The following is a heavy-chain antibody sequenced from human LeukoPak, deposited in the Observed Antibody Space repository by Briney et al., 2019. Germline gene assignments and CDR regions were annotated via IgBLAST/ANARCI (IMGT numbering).Heavy chain of an antibody. CDR3: ARDGYSSSSGRYYYYYMDV. J-gene: IGHJ6*03. Sequence: ASVKVSCKASGYTFTGYYMHWVRRAPAQGRDWMGWINPNSGGTNYAQKLQGRVTMTRDTSISTAYIELSRLRSDDTAVYYCARDGYSSSSGRYYYYYMDVWGKGTTVTVSS. CDR2: INPNSGGT. CDR1: GYTFTGYY. D-gene: IGHD6-6*01. V-gene: IGHV1-2*02.